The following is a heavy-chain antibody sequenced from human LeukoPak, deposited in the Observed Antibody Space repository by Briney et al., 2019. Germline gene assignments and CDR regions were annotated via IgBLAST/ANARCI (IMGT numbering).Heavy chain of an antibody. V-gene: IGHV3-48*02. CDR1: GFTFSSFA. J-gene: IGHJ4*02. D-gene: IGHD3-16*01. CDR2: ISSSSSTI. CDR3: ARGIHFRDVWHVRE. Sequence: GGSLRLSCAASGFTFSSFAVNWVRQAPGKGLEWVSYISSSSSTIYYADSVKGRFTISRDNSENTLHLDMYNLRHDDTAIYYCARGIHFRDVWHVREWGQGTLLTVSS.